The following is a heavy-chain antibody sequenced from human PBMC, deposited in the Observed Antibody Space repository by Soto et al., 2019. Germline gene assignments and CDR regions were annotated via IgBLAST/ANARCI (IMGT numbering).Heavy chain of an antibody. J-gene: IGHJ5*02. D-gene: IGHD3-22*01. CDR2: IYYSGST. CDR1: GGSISSYY. Sequence: PSETLSLTCTVSGGSISSYYWSWIRQPPGKGLEWIGYIYYSGSTNYNPSLKSRVTISVDTSKNQFSLKLSSVTAADTAVYYCARHTYYDSSGGVFWFDPWGQGTLVTVSS. V-gene: IGHV4-59*08. CDR3: ARHTYYDSSGGVFWFDP.